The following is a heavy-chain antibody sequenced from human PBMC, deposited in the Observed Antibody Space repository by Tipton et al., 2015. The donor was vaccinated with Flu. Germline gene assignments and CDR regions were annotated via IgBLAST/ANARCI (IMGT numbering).Heavy chain of an antibody. J-gene: IGHJ2*01. CDR3: AKGSDGYSLNWYFHL. CDR1: GFTFSSYG. CDR2: ISYDGSNK. D-gene: IGHD5-24*01. V-gene: IGHV3-30*18. Sequence: AVSGFTFSSYGMYWVCQAPGKGLEWVTVISYDGSNKYYADSVKGRFTTSRDNSKNTLYLQLNSLRAEDTAVYYCAKGSDGYSLNWYFHLWGRGTLVAVSP.